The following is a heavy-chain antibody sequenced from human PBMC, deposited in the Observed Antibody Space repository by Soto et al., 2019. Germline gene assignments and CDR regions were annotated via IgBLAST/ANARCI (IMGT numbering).Heavy chain of an antibody. J-gene: IGHJ6*02. CDR2: ISGSGGST. Sequence: GGSLRLSCAASGFTFSSYAMSWVRQAPGKGLEWVSAISGSGGSTYYADSVKGRFTISRDNSKNTLYLQMNSLRAEDTAVYYCAKGIAVAGTGYHYYYGMDVWGQGTTVTVSS. V-gene: IGHV3-23*01. D-gene: IGHD6-19*01. CDR1: GFTFSSYA. CDR3: AKGIAVAGTGYHYYYGMDV.